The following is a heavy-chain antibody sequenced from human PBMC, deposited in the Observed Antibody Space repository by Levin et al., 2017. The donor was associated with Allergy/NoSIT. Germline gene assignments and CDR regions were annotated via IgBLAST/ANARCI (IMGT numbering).Heavy chain of an antibody. CDR1: GFTFSSYT. J-gene: IGHJ6*02. CDR3: ANWGYCSNTNCRARSLSLIRLGYYGMDV. V-gene: IGHV3-21*01. D-gene: IGHD2-2*01. CDR2: ISSSGSYI. Sequence: LSLTCAASGFTFSSYTMNWVRRAPGKGLEWVSSISSSGSYIYYADSVKGRFTISRDNANNSLYLQMNSLRAEDTAVYYCANWGYCSNTNCRARSLSLIRLGYYGMDVWGQGTTVTVSS.